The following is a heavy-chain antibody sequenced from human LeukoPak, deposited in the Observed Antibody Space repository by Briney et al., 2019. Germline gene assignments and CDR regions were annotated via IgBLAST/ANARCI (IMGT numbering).Heavy chain of an antibody. J-gene: IGHJ4*02. D-gene: IGHD3-10*01. Sequence: GGSLTLSCAASGFTFDDYAMHWVRQAPGKGLEWVAGTIWISAEIHYADSVRGRLTLSRDSTTSSLFLQMDSLRTEDTAFYYCVKDKYSLGGYFVHWGQGTLVTVSS. CDR1: GFTFDDYA. CDR3: VKDKYSLGGYFVH. V-gene: IGHV3-9*01. CDR2: TIWISAEI.